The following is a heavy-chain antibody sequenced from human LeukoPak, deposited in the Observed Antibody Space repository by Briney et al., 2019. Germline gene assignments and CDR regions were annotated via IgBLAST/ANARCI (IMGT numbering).Heavy chain of an antibody. CDR3: ARDSYSSSWGKRFDP. J-gene: IGHJ5*02. V-gene: IGHV1-69*04. CDR1: GGTFSSYA. D-gene: IGHD6-13*01. CDR2: IIPILGIA. Sequence: GASVKVSCKASGGTFSSYAISWVRQAPGQGLKWMGRIIPILGIANYAQKFQGRVTITADKSTSTAYMELSSLRSEDTAVYYCARDSYSSSWGKRFDPWAREPWSPSPQ.